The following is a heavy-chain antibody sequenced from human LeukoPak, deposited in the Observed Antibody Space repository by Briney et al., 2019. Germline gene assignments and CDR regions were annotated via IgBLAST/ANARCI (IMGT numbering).Heavy chain of an antibody. CDR3: ARVEVVVVAATLYYYYYYMDV. Sequence: KPSETLSFTCAVYGGSFSGYYWSWIRQPPGKGLEWIGEINHSGSTNYNPSLKSRVTISVDTSKNQFSLKLSSVTAADTAVYYCARVEVVVVAATLYYYYYYMDVWGKGTTVTVSS. V-gene: IGHV4-34*01. D-gene: IGHD2-15*01. CDR1: GGSFSGYY. CDR2: INHSGST. J-gene: IGHJ6*03.